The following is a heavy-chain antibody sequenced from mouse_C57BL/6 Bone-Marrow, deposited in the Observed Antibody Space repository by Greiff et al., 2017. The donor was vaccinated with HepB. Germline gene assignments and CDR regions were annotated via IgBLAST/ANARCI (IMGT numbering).Heavy chain of an antibody. J-gene: IGHJ1*03. Sequence: QVQLQQPGAELVKPGASVKLSCKASGYTFTSYWMHWVKQRPGQGLEWIGMIHPNSGSTNYNEKFKSKATLTVDKSSSTAYMQLSSLTSEDSAVYYCARDGYYHGSSYVGYFDVWGTGTTVTVSS. CDR2: IHPNSGST. CDR3: ARDGYYHGSSYVGYFDV. V-gene: IGHV1-64*01. D-gene: IGHD1-1*01. CDR1: GYTFTSYW.